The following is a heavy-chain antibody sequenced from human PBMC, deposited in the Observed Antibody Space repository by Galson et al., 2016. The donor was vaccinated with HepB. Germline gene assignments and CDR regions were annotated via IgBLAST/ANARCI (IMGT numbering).Heavy chain of an antibody. V-gene: IGHV2-5*02. CDR1: GFTISTRRVG. CDR2: IYWDDDK. CDR3: VHTRQWDDGRYFAF. D-gene: IGHD1-26*01. Sequence: PALVKPTQTLTLTCTLSGFTISTRRVGVAWIRQPPGKALDWLALIYWDDDKWHSPSPKSRLSVTKDTSTNQVFLKITNMDPVDTGTYYCVHTRQWDDGRYFAFWGPGTQVTVSS. J-gene: IGHJ2*01.